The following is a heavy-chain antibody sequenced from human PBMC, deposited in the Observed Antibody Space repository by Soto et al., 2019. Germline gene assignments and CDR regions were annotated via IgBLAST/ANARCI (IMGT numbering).Heavy chain of an antibody. V-gene: IGHV4-39*07. CDR3: AGWNPYDGSGNLAY. CDR1: GGSISSSRNY. J-gene: IGHJ4*02. D-gene: IGHD3-22*01. CDR2: IYYSGST. Sequence: SETLSLTCTVSGGSISSSRNYWGWIRQPPGKGLEWIGSIYYSGSTYYNPSLKSRVTISVDTSKNQFSLKLSSVTAADTAVYYCAGWNPYDGSGNLAYWGQGTLVTVSS.